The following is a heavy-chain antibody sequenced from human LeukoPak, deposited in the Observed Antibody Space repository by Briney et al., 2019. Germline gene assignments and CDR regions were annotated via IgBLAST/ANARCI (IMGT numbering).Heavy chain of an antibody. CDR3: ARQFAYYYDSSGYYHFDY. CDR1: GYSFTSYR. J-gene: IGHJ4*02. Sequence: GESLKISCKGSGYSFTSYRIGWVRQMPGKGLEWMGIIYPGDSDTRYSPSFQGQVTISADKSISTAYLQWSSLKASDTAMYYCARQFAYYYDSSGYYHFDYWGQGTLVTVSS. D-gene: IGHD3-22*01. V-gene: IGHV5-51*01. CDR2: IYPGDSDT.